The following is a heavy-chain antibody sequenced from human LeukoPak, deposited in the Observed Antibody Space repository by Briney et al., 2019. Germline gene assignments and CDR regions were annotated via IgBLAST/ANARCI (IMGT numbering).Heavy chain of an antibody. D-gene: IGHD1-26*01. V-gene: IGHV4-59*01. CDR1: GGSISSYY. Sequence: SETQSLTCTVSGGSISSYYWSWIRQPPGKGLEWIGYIYYSGSTNYNPSLKSRVTISVDTSKNQFSLKLSSVTAADTAVYYCAREKMGSYFLFDYWGQGTLVTVSS. CDR2: IYYSGST. CDR3: AREKMGSYFLFDY. J-gene: IGHJ4*02.